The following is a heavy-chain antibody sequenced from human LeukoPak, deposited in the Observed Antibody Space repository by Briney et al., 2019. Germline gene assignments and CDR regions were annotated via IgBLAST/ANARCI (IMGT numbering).Heavy chain of an antibody. CDR1: GYTFTSYG. Sequence: ASVKVSCKASGYTFTSYGISWVRQAPGQGLEWMGWISAYNGNTNYAQKFQGRVTMTTDTSTSTAYMELRSLRSDDTAVYYCASTDFSSYSSGWYSVWGQGTMVTVSS. J-gene: IGHJ3*01. D-gene: IGHD6-19*01. V-gene: IGHV1-18*01. CDR2: ISAYNGNT. CDR3: ASTDFSSYSSGWYSV.